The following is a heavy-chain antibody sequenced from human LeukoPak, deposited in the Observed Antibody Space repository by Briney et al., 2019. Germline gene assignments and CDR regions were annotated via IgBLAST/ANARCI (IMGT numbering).Heavy chain of an antibody. V-gene: IGHV4-34*01. CDR1: GGSFSGYY. J-gene: IGHJ3*02. CDR3: ARGVLYSGSLDAFDI. Sequence: NTSETLSLTCAVYGGSFSGYYWSWIRQPPGKGLEWIGEINHSGSTNYDPPLKSRVTISVDTSKNQFSLKLSSVTAADTAVYYCARGVLYSGSLDAFDIWGQGTMVTVSS. CDR2: INHSGST. D-gene: IGHD6-13*01.